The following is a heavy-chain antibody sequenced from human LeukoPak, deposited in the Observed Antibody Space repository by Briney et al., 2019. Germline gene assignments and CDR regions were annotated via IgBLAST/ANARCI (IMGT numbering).Heavy chain of an antibody. V-gene: IGHV1-69*04. CDR2: IIPILGIA. CDR1: GSAFTINA. CDR3: ARDRVTGTPTGADY. J-gene: IGHJ4*02. D-gene: IGHD1-7*01. Sequence: ASVNLSLTGAGSAFTINAFGWVWRAPGQGLEWMGRIIPILGIANYAQKFQGRVTITADKSTSTAYMELSSLRSEDTAVYYCARDRVTGTPTGADYWGQGTLVTVSS.